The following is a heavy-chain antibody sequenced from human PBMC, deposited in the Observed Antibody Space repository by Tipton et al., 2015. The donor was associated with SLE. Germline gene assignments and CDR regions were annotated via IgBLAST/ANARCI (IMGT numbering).Heavy chain of an antibody. CDR1: GGSFSGYY. V-gene: IGHV4-4*09. Sequence: TLSLTCAVYGGSFSGYYWSWIRQPPGKGLEWIGYIYTSGSTNYNPSLKSRLTISVDTSKNQFSLKLSSVTAADTAVYYCARITYYGDWYFDLWGRGTLVTVSS. D-gene: IGHD4-17*01. CDR3: ARITYYGDWYFDL. CDR2: IYTSGST. J-gene: IGHJ2*01.